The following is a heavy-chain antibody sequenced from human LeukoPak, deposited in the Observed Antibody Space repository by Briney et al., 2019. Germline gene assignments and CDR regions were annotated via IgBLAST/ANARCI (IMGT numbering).Heavy chain of an antibody. D-gene: IGHD4-17*01. CDR2: ISYDGSNK. V-gene: IGHV3-30-3*01. CDR1: GFTFSSYA. Sequence: GGSLRLSCAASGFTFSSYAMHWVRQAPGKGLEWVAVISYDGSNKYYADSVKGRFTISRDNSKNTLYLQMNSLRAEDTAVYYCAKDGYGDYGGVYWGQGTLVTVSS. J-gene: IGHJ4*02. CDR3: AKDGYGDYGGVY.